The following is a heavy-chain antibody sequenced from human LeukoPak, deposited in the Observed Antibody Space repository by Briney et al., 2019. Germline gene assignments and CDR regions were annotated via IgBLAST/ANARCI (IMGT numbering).Heavy chain of an antibody. CDR3: ARDPNGGIAAPYYYYYMDV. CDR2: IYTSGST. Sequence: SETLSLTCTVSGGSISSFYWSWIRQSAGKALEWIGRIYTSGSTNYNPSLKSRVTMSVDTSKNQFSLKLTSVTAADTAVYYCARDPNGGIAAPYYYYYMDVWGKGTTVTVSS. CDR1: GGSISSFY. J-gene: IGHJ6*03. V-gene: IGHV4-4*07. D-gene: IGHD6-13*01.